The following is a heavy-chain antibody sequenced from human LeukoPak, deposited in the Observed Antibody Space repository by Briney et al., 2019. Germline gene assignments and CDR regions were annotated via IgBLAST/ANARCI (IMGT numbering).Heavy chain of an antibody. CDR3: ARDVYYGMDV. CDR1: GGSISSGGYS. J-gene: IGHJ6*02. Sequence: SQTLSLTCAVSGGSISSGGYSWSWIRQPPGKGLEWIGYIYHSGSTYYNPSLKSRVTISVDTSRNQFSLKLSSVTAADTAMYYCARDVYYGMDVWGQGITVTVSS. CDR2: IYHSGST. V-gene: IGHV4-30-2*01.